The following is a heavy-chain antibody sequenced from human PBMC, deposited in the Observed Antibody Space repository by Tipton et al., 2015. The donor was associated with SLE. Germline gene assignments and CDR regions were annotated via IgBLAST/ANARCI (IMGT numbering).Heavy chain of an antibody. CDR1: GFFISSGYY. J-gene: IGHJ4*02. Sequence: TLSLTCTVSGFFISSGYYWAWIRQPPGQGLEWIGYIYNDGTTRYNPSLRGRVTISLDTSKNQFSMRLNSVTAADTAVYYCARVSSGWFYFDNWGPGTPVTVSS. CDR3: ARVSSGWFYFDN. D-gene: IGHD6-19*01. CDR2: IYNDGTT. V-gene: IGHV4-61*01.